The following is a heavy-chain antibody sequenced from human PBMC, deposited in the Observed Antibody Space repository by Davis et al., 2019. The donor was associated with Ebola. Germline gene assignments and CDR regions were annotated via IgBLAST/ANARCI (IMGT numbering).Heavy chain of an antibody. Sequence: PGGSLRLSCPASGFTFRTYDTHWVRQPTGNGLEWVSVIRTAGDTYYRGSVKGRFTISRENARNSLYLQMNSLTAGDTAVYYCARAQFGDVVLDYWGQGTLVTVSS. CDR2: IRTAGDT. D-gene: IGHD4-17*01. CDR1: GFTFRTYD. V-gene: IGHV3-13*01. J-gene: IGHJ4*02. CDR3: ARAQFGDVVLDY.